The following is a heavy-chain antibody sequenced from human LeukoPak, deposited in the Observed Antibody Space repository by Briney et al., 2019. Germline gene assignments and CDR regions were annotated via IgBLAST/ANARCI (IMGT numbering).Heavy chain of an antibody. CDR1: GFTFSTSA. CDR2: ISGSGGKT. V-gene: IGHV3-23*01. Sequence: GGSLRLSCVASGFTFSTSAMSWVRQAPGKGLERVSAISGSGGKTYYADSVKGRFTISRGNSQNTLYLYMNSLRADDTAVYYCGKEMTSMVTVEYWGQGTLVTVSS. CDR3: GKEMTSMVTVEY. D-gene: IGHD5-18*01. J-gene: IGHJ4*02.